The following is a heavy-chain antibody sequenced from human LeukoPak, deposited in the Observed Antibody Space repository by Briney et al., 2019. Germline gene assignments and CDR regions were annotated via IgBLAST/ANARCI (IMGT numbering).Heavy chain of an antibody. CDR1: GNSISTYY. D-gene: IGHD3-22*01. V-gene: IGHV4-59*01. Sequence: SETLSLTCTVSGNSISTYYWSWIRQPPGKGQEWIGYVFHSGSTNYNPSLKSRVTISVDTSKNQFSLILTSVTAADTAVYYCARAGNGYYPFDYWGQGTLLTVSS. CDR3: ARAGNGYYPFDY. J-gene: IGHJ4*02. CDR2: VFHSGST.